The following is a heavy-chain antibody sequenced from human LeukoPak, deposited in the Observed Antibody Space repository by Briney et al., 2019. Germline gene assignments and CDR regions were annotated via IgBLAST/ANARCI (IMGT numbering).Heavy chain of an antibody. J-gene: IGHJ4*02. CDR1: GGSISSSSYY. Sequence: SETLSLTCTVSGGSISSSSYYWGWIRQPPGKGLEWIGSIYYSGSTYYNPSLKSRVTISVDTSKNQFSLKLSSVTAADTAVYYCARVNGILTGYYYYFDCWGQGTLVTVSS. CDR2: IYYSGST. V-gene: IGHV4-39*01. CDR3: ARVNGILTGYYYYFDC. D-gene: IGHD3-9*01.